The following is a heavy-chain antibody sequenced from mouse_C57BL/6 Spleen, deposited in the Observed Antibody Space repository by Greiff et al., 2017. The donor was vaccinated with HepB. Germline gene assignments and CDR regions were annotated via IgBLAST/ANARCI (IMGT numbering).Heavy chain of an antibody. J-gene: IGHJ4*01. CDR3: ARGGNYYGREDY. D-gene: IGHD1-1*01. Sequence: QVQLKQPGAELVRPGSSVKLSCKASGYTFTSYWMHWVKQRPIQGLEWIGNIDPSDSETHYNQKFKDKATLTVDKSSSTAYMQLSSLTSEDSAVYYCARGGNYYGREDYWGQGTSVTVSS. CDR2: IDPSDSET. CDR1: GYTFTSYW. V-gene: IGHV1-52*01.